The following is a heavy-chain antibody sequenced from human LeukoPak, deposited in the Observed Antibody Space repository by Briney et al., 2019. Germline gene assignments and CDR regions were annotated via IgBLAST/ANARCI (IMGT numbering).Heavy chain of an antibody. V-gene: IGHV1-18*01. CDR3: ARDVPYIVVVVAARNDAFDI. CDR2: ISAYNGNT. D-gene: IGHD2-15*01. CDR1: GYTFTSYG. Sequence: ASVKVSCKASGYTFTSYGISWVRQAPGQGLEWMGWISAYNGNTNYAQKLQGRVTMTTDTSTSTAYMELRSLRSDDTAVYYCARDVPYIVVVVAARNDAFDIWGQGTMVAVSS. J-gene: IGHJ3*02.